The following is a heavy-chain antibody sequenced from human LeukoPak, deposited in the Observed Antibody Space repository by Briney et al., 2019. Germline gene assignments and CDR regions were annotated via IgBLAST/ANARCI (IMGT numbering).Heavy chain of an antibody. CDR1: GGSISSYY. CDR3: ARGLTYWYLDL. D-gene: IGHD4/OR15-4a*01. CDR2: IYYSGST. Sequence: SETVSLTCTVSGGSISSYYWSWIRQPPGKGLEWIGYIYYSGSTNYNPSLKSRVTISVDTSKNQFSLKLSSVTAADTAVYYCARGLTYWYLDLWGRGTLVTVSS. J-gene: IGHJ2*01. V-gene: IGHV4-59*01.